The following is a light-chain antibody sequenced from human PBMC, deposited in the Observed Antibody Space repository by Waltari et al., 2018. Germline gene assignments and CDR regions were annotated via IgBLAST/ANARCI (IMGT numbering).Light chain of an antibody. CDR2: EVS. J-gene: IGLJ2*01. CDR1: SSDVGGFDS. Sequence: SALTQPPSASGSPGQSVTISCTGTSSDVGGFDSVSWYQQHPGKVPRLMVYEVSKRPSGVPDRFSGSKSGNTASLTVSGLQVEDEADYYCSSFAGSSQMLFGGGTKLTVL. V-gene: IGLV2-8*01. CDR3: SSFAGSSQML.